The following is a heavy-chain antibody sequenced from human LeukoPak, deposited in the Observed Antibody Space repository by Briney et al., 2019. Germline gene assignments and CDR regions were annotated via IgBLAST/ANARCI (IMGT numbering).Heavy chain of an antibody. D-gene: IGHD3-10*01. V-gene: IGHV5-51*01. J-gene: IGHJ3*02. CDR3: ARSPGVRDAFDI. Sequence: GGSLKISCKGSGYSFTSYWIGWVRQLPGKGLEWMGIIYPGDPDTRYSPSFRGQVTISADKSISTAYLQWSSLKASDTAMYYCARSPGVRDAFDIWGQGTMVTVSS. CDR2: IYPGDPDT. CDR1: GYSFTSYW.